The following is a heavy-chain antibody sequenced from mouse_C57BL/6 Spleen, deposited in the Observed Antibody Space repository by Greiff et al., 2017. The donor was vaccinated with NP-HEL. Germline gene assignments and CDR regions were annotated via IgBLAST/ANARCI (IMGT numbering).Heavy chain of an antibody. CDR1: GYTFTSYW. J-gene: IGHJ1*03. V-gene: IGHV1-50*01. CDR3: ARHIYYDYHWYFDV. CDR2: IDPSDSYT. D-gene: IGHD2-4*01. Sequence: VKLQQPGAELVKPGASVKLSCKASGYTFTSYWMQWVKQRPGQGLEWIGEIDPSDSYTNYNQKFKGKATLTVDTSSSTAYMQLSSLTSEDSAVYYCARHIYYDYHWYFDVWGTGTTVTVSS.